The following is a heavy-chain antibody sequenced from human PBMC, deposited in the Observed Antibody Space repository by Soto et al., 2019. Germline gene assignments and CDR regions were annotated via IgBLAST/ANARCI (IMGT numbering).Heavy chain of an antibody. CDR1: GFTFSSYA. J-gene: IGHJ3*02. CDR2: ISGSGGST. CDR3: AKEYSRLETIARHLTHAFYI. Sequence: GGSLRLSCAASGFTFSSYAMSWVRQAPGKGLEWVSAISGSGGSTYYADSVKGRFTISRDNSKNTLYLQMNSLRAEDTAVYYCAKEYSRLETIARHLTHAFYIWGQGSMVTVSS. D-gene: IGHD1-1*01. V-gene: IGHV3-23*01.